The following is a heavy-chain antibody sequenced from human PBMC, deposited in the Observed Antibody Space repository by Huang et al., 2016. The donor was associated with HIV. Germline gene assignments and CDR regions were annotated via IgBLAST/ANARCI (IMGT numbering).Heavy chain of an antibody. CDR3: VKFTIDDSSVAA. Sequence: QVQLVESGGGVVQPGGPLRLFCAATGFTFSRYAMHWVRQAPGKGLEWVAYIQFDGVNKNYADSVKGRFTISRDNSKNTLYLQISSLRAEDTAVYYCVKFTIDDSSVAAWGQGTLVTVS. D-gene: IGHD6-19*01. CDR1: GFTFSRYA. CDR2: IQFDGVNK. V-gene: IGHV3-30*02. J-gene: IGHJ5*02.